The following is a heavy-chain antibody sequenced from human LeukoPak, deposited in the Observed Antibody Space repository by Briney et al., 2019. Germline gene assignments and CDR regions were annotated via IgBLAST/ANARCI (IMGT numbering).Heavy chain of an antibody. J-gene: IGHJ4*02. CDR3: ARGRYYDTSGSYTPAGFDY. CDR1: GFTFSSYW. CDR2: INTDGSGT. Sequence: GGSLRLSCAAPGFTFSSYWMHWVRQAPGKGLVWVSRINTDGSGTSYADSVKGRFTISRDYAKNTLYLQMNSLRAEDMAVYYCARGRYYDTSGSYTPAGFDYWGQGTLVTVSS. D-gene: IGHD3-22*01. V-gene: IGHV3-74*01.